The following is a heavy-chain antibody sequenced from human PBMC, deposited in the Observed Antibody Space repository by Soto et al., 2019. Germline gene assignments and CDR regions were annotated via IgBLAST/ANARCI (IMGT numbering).Heavy chain of an antibody. CDR1: GYTFTSYY. CDR2: INPSGGST. D-gene: IGHD6-19*01. CDR3: ARDGRSPYSSGWYYFEY. J-gene: IGHJ4*02. V-gene: IGHV1-46*01. Sequence: GSVKVSCKASGYTFTSYYMHWVRQAPGQGREWMGIINPSGGSTSYAQKFQGRVTMTRDTSTSTVYMELSSLRSEDTAVYYCARDGRSPYSSGWYYFEYWGQGTLVNVS.